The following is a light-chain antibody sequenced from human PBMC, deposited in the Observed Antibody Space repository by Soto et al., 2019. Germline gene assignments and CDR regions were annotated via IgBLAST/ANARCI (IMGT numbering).Light chain of an antibody. V-gene: IGKV1-39*01. CDR2: AAS. Sequence: DIQMSRSPSSLPASVGDRVTITCRASRSISSYLNWYQQKPGKAPKLLIYAASTLQSGVPSRFSGSGSGTDVTLTIGSLQPEDFAAYYCQQSYSIPPTFGGGTKVEIK. J-gene: IGKJ4*01. CDR3: QQSYSIPPT. CDR1: RSISSY.